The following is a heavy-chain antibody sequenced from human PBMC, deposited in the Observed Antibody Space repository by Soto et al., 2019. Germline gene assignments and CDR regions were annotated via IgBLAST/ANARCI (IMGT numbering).Heavy chain of an antibody. V-gene: IGHV4-30-2*01. J-gene: IGHJ4*02. CDR1: GGSISSGGYS. Sequence: SETLSLTCAVSGGSISSGGYSLSWIRQPPGKGLEWIGYIYHSGSTYYNPSLKSRVTISVDRSKNQFSLKLSSVTAADTAVYYCARVLEAAGKGYFDYWGQGTLVTVSS. CDR3: ARVLEAAGKGYFDY. D-gene: IGHD6-13*01. CDR2: IYHSGST.